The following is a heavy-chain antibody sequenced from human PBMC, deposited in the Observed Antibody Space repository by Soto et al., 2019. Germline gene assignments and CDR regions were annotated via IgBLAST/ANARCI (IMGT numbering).Heavy chain of an antibody. V-gene: IGHV1-24*01. J-gene: IGHJ4*02. D-gene: IGHD2-2*01. CDR3: ATSFGVGYQLLFIED. CDR2: FDPEDGET. Sequence: ASVKVSCKVSGYNLTELSMHWVRQAPGKGLEWMGGFDPEDGETIYAQKFQGRVTMTEDTSTDTAYMELSSLRSEDTAVYYCATSFGVGYQLLFIEDWGQGTRVTVSS. CDR1: GYNLTELS.